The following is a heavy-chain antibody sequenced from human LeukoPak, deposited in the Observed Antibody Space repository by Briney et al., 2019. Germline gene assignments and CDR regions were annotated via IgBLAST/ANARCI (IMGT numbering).Heavy chain of an antibody. J-gene: IGHJ6*02. CDR1: GYTFTSYG. Sequence: ASVKVSCKAPGYTFTSYGISWVRQAAGQGLEWMGWISAYNGNTNYAQKLQGRVTMTTDTSTSTAYMELRSLRSDDTAVYYCARDRYYDILTGDYYYGMDVWGQGTTVTVSS. D-gene: IGHD3-9*01. CDR2: ISAYNGNT. V-gene: IGHV1-18*01. CDR3: ARDRYYDILTGDYYYGMDV.